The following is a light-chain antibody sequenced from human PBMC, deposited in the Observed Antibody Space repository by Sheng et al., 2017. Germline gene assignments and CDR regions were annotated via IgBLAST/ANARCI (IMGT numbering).Light chain of an antibody. V-gene: IGLV1-47*01. CDR1: SSNIGNNY. J-gene: IGLJ3*02. CDR3: ATWDDSLSGPV. CDR2: RNN. Sequence: QSVLTQPPSASGTPGQRVTISCSGSSSNIGNNYIYWYQQFPGTAPKLLIYRNNQRPSGVPDRFSGSKSGTSASLVISGLRSEDESNYYCATWDDSLSGPVFGGGTKLTVL.